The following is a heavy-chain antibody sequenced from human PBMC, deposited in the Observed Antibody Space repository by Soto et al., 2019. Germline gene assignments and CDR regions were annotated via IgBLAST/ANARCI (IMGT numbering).Heavy chain of an antibody. CDR2: IYYSGST. J-gene: IGHJ4*02. CDR3: ARVRRVMGYSFDY. V-gene: IGHV4-31*03. CDR1: GGSISSGGYY. D-gene: IGHD2-21*01. Sequence: QVQLQESGPGLVKPSQTLSLTCTVSGGSISSGGYYWSWIRQHPGKGLEWIGYIYYSGSTYYNPSRKSRVXXPXDXXKNQFSLKLSSVTAADTAVYYCARVRRVMGYSFDYWGQGTLVTVSS.